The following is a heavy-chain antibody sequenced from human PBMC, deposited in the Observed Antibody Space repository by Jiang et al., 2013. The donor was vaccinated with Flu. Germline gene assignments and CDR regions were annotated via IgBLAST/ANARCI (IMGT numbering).Heavy chain of an antibody. CDR2: IWYDGSNK. D-gene: IGHD5-18*01. V-gene: IGHV3-33*01. J-gene: IGHJ4*02. Sequence: VAVIWYDGSNKYYADSVKGRFTISRDNSKNTLYLQMNSLRAEDTAVYYCASQDSYGYFDYWGQGTLVTVSS. CDR3: ASQDSYGYFDY.